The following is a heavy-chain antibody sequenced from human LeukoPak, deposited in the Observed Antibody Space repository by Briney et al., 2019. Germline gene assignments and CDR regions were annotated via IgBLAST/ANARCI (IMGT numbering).Heavy chain of an antibody. CDR1: GFTFSGHW. Sequence: GGSLRLSCAASGFTFSGHWMTWVRQAPGKGLEWLSYISGNSGDINYLDSVRGRFTVSRDNAKNSLYLQMNSLRVEDTAVYYCTRDPRRLDYLGQGTLVTVSS. CDR2: ISGNSGDI. CDR3: TRDPRRLDY. V-gene: IGHV3-21*05. J-gene: IGHJ4*02.